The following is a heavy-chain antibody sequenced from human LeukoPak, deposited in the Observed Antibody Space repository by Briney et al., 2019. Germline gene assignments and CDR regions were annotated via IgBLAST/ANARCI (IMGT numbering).Heavy chain of an antibody. D-gene: IGHD2-15*01. J-gene: IGHJ6*02. CDR1: GGSISSGSYY. Sequence: SETLSLTCTVSGGSISSGSYYWSWIRQPAGKGLEWIGRIYTSGSTNYNPSLKSRGTISVDTSKNQFSLKLSSVTAADTAVYYCARDPRKYCSGGSCYYYYGMDVWGQGTTVTVSS. V-gene: IGHV4-61*02. CDR3: ARDPRKYCSGGSCYYYYGMDV. CDR2: IYTSGST.